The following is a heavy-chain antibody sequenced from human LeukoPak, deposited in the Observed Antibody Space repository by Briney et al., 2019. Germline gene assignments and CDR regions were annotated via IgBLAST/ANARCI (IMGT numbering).Heavy chain of an antibody. V-gene: IGHV3-74*01. CDR2: IKSDR. D-gene: IGHD4-23*01. CDR3: ARGGGYGGNSGWYFDL. CDR1: GLTFSSSW. J-gene: IGHJ2*01. Sequence: GGSLRLSCAVSGLTFSSSWMHWVRQGPGKGLVCISRIKSDRTYADSVKGRFTISRDNARNTPYLQMDSLRAEDTAVYYCARGGGYGGNSGWYFDLWGRGTLVTVSS.